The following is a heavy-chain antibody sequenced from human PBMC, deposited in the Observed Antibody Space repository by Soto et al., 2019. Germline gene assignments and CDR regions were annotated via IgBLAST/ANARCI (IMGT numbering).Heavy chain of an antibody. V-gene: IGHV4-30-2*01. CDR2: IYHSGST. CDR1: GGSISSGGYS. D-gene: IGHD6-13*01. CDR3: ARYSHESSSCLYYYYGMDV. Sequence: QLQLQESGSGLVKPSQTLSLTCAVSGGSISSGGYSWSWFRQPPGKGLEWIGYIYHSGSTYYNPSLKSRVTISVDRSKNQSSLKLSSVTAADTAVYYCARYSHESSSCLYYYYGMDVWGQGTTVTVSS. J-gene: IGHJ6*02.